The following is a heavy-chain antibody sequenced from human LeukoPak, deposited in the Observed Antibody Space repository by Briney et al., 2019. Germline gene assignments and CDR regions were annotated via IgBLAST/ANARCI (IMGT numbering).Heavy chain of an antibody. V-gene: IGHV3-23*01. Sequence: GGPLRLSCAASGFTFSSYAMSWVRQAPGKGLEWASAISGSGGSTYYADSVKGRFTISRDNSKNTLYLQMNSLRAEDTAVYYCAKETHDGDSSSPVDYWGQGTLVTVSS. CDR3: AKETHDGDSSSPVDY. CDR2: ISGSGGST. CDR1: GFTFSSYA. D-gene: IGHD6-6*01. J-gene: IGHJ4*02.